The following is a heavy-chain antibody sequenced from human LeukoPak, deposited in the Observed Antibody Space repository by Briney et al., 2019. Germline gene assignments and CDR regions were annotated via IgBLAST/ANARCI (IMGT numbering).Heavy chain of an antibody. J-gene: IGHJ4*02. CDR2: ISSSSSYI. Sequence: GRSLRLSCAASGFTFSSYSMNWVSQVPGKVQEWDSSISSSSSYIYYADSVKSRFTISRDDAKNSLYLQMNSLRAEDTAVYYCARPRQDSGWHYDYWGQGTLVTVSS. D-gene: IGHD6-19*01. V-gene: IGHV3-21*01. CDR3: ARPRQDSGWHYDY. CDR1: GFTFSSYS.